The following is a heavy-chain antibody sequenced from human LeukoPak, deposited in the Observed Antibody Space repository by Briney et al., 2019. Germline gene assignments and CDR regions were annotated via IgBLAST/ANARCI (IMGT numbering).Heavy chain of an antibody. Sequence: GASVKVSCKASGYTFTSYYMHWVRQAPGQGLEWMGITNPSGGSTSYAQKFQGRVTMTRDTSTSTVYMELSSLRSEDTAVYYCARVSYDSSGYHPFYFWGQGTLVTVSS. V-gene: IGHV1-46*01. D-gene: IGHD3-22*01. CDR2: TNPSGGST. CDR3: ARVSYDSSGYHPFYF. CDR1: GYTFTSYY. J-gene: IGHJ4*02.